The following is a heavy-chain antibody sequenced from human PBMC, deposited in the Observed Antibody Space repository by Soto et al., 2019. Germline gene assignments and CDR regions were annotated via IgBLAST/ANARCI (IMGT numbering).Heavy chain of an antibody. D-gene: IGHD2-2*01. CDR3: ARDLRSCSSARCYCFYYGVDI. J-gene: IGHJ6*02. Sequence: PGGSLRLSCTASGFNFSRFWTHWVRQVPGRGLVWVSHINSDGSRTSYADSVKGRFTISRDNAKNTLYLQMNSLRAEDTAVYYCARDLRSCSSARCYCFYYGVDIWGQGTTVTVSS. V-gene: IGHV3-74*01. CDR2: INSDGSRT. CDR1: GFNFSRFW.